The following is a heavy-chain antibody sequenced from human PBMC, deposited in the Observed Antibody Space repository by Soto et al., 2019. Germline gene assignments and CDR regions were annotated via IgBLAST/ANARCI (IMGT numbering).Heavy chain of an antibody. CDR1: GSTFSSYW. CDR2: IKQDGSEK. J-gene: IGHJ6*02. D-gene: IGHD4-17*01. CDR3: ARGGTTGTANFHYAMDV. Sequence: LRLSCAASGSTFSSYWMIWVRQAPVKGLEWVANIKQDGSEKYYVDSVKGRFTISRDNAKNSLYLQMDSLRAEDTAVYYCARGGTTGTANFHYAMDVWGQGTTVTVSS. V-gene: IGHV3-7*04.